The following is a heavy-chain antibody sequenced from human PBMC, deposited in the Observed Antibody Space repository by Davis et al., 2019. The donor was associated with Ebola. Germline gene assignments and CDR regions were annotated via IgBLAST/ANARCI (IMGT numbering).Heavy chain of an antibody. CDR1: GFTFDDYA. D-gene: IGHD3-3*01. CDR2: IWYDGSNK. CDR3: ARDSIASIFGVVSHFDY. Sequence: GGSLRLSCAASGFTFDDYAMHWVRHAPGKGLEWVAVIWYDGSNKYYADSVKGRFTISRDNSKNTLYLQMNSLRAEDTAVYYCARDSIASIFGVVSHFDYWGQGTLVTVSS. V-gene: IGHV3-33*08. J-gene: IGHJ4*02.